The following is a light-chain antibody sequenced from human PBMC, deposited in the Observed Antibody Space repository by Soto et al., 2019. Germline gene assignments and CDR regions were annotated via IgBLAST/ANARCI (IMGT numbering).Light chain of an antibody. CDR3: QQYNNWPPWT. V-gene: IGKV3-15*01. J-gene: IGKJ1*01. Sequence: EIVLTQSPGTLSLSPGESATLSCSASQSVGSNLAWYQQKPGQAPRLLIYGASTRATGIPARFSGSGSGTEFTLTISSLQSEDFAVYYCQQYNNWPPWTFGQGTKVDI. CDR2: GAS. CDR1: QSVGSN.